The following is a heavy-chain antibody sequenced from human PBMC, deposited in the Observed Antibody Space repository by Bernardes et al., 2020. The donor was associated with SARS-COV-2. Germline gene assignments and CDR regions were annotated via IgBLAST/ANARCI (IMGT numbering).Heavy chain of an antibody. Sequence: LSLTCTVSGGSISSSSYYWGWIRQPPGKGLEWIGSIYYSGSTYYNPSLKSRVTISVDTSKNQFSLKLSSVTAADTAVYYCARGGSRATWIQLWFSPPFDYWGQGTLVTVSS. D-gene: IGHD5-18*01. CDR1: GGSISSSSYY. CDR3: ARGGSRATWIQLWFSPPFDY. CDR2: IYYSGST. J-gene: IGHJ4*02. V-gene: IGHV4-39*01.